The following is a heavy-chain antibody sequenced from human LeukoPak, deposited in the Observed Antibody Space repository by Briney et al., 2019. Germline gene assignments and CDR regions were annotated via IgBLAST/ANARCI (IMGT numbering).Heavy chain of an antibody. D-gene: IGHD2-15*01. CDR3: ARGGCSGGSCYGDY. J-gene: IGHJ4*02. CDR1: GYTFTGYY. Sequence: ASVKVSCKASGYTFTGYYMHWVRQAAGQGLEWMGWINPNSGGTNYAQKFQGRVTMTRDTSISTAYMELSRLRSDDTAVYYCARGGCSGGSCYGDYWGQGTLVTVSS. CDR2: INPNSGGT. V-gene: IGHV1-2*02.